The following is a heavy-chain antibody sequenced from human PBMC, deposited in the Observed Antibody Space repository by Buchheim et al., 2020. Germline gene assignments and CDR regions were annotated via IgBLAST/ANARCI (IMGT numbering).Heavy chain of an antibody. CDR2: IHGGGAT. J-gene: IGHJ4*02. CDR3: ASRPDGDYPSFDF. CDR1: GFTVTNKY. V-gene: IGHV3-66*01. D-gene: IGHD4-17*01. Sequence: EVHLVESGGDLVQPGESLRLSCAASGFTVTNKYMTWVRQAPGKGLECVSIIHGGGATYYAESVKGRFTISRDNSRNILYLHMNSRRVEDTAVYYCASRPDGDYPSFDFWGLGTL.